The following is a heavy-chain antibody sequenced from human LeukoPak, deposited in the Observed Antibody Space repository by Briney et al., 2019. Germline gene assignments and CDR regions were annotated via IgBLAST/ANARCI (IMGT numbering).Heavy chain of an antibody. CDR2: IPYSGST. Sequence: SETLSLTCTVSGDSISSSSYYWGWIRQPPGKGLEWIGSIPYSGSTYYNPSLKSRLTISVDTSKNQFSLKLSSVTAAETAVYYCARCKDYYVSGSYYKTFDYWGQGTLVTVSS. V-gene: IGHV4-39*07. CDR3: ARCKDYYVSGSYYKTFDY. CDR1: GDSISSSSYY. J-gene: IGHJ4*02. D-gene: IGHD3-10*01.